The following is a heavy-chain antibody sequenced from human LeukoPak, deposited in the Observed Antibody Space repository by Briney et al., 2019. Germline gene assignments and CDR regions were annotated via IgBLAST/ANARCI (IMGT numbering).Heavy chain of an antibody. D-gene: IGHD6-13*01. Sequence: SETLSLTCAVYGGSFSGYYWSWIRQPPGKGLEWIGEINHSGSTNYNPSLKSRVTITVDTSKNQFSLKLSSVTAADTAVYYCARHVPGDSSSWTLRSYYYGMDVWGQGTTVTVSS. CDR2: INHSGST. CDR3: ARHVPGDSSSWTLRSYYYGMDV. CDR1: GGSFSGYY. J-gene: IGHJ6*02. V-gene: IGHV4-34*01.